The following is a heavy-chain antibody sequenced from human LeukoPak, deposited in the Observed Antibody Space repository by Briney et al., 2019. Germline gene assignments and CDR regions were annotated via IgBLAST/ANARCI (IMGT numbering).Heavy chain of an antibody. J-gene: IGHJ4*02. Sequence: SETLSLTCTVSGDSISTDGSYWGWIRQPPGKGLEWIAIIYNSGSTYYNPSLKSRFTMSVDTSKNQFSLKLSSVTAADTAVYYCARRGSNWFFDYWGQGTLVTVSS. CDR2: IYNSGST. D-gene: IGHD6-13*01. V-gene: IGHV4-39*01. CDR3: ARRGSNWFFDY. CDR1: GDSISTDGSY.